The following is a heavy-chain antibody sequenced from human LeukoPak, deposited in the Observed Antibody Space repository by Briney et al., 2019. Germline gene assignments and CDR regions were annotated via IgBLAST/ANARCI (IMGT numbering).Heavy chain of an antibody. CDR3: AKDISGALAGTNCFDY. CDR1: GFTFGSYS. CDR2: ITGDGDNS. D-gene: IGHD6-19*01. V-gene: IGHV3-43*02. Sequence: GGSLRLSCAVSGFTFGSYSMNWVRQAPGKGLEWVSLITGDGDNSYYADSVKGRFTISRDDSKNSLYLQMTSLRTEDTAFYYCAKDISGALAGTNCFDYWGQGTLVTVSS. J-gene: IGHJ4*02.